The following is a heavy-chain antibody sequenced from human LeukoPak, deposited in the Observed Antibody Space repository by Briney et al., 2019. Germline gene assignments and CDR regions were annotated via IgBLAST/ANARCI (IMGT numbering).Heavy chain of an antibody. CDR2: IYTSGST. V-gene: IGHV4-4*07. J-gene: IGHJ4*02. CDR1: GGSISSYY. CDR3: ARDTTMTTGYYYFDY. D-gene: IGHD4-11*01. Sequence: SETLSLTCTVSGGSISSYYWSWIRQPAGKGLEWIGRIYTSGSTNYNPSLKSRVTMSVDTSKNQFSLKLSSVTAADTAVYYCARDTTMTTGYYYFDYWGQGTLVTVSS.